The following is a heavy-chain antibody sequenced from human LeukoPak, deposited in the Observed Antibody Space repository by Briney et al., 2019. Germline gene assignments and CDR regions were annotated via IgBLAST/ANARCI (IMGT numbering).Heavy chain of an antibody. CDR3: ARGDYETHGYQTR. Sequence: ASVKVSCKASGYIFTSFVLHWVRQAPGQGLEWMGWINTNTGNPTYAQGFTGRFVFSLDTSVSTAYLQISSLKADDTAMYYCARGDYETHGYQTRWGQGTLVTVSS. J-gene: IGHJ4*02. D-gene: IGHD3-22*01. CDR1: GYIFTSFV. V-gene: IGHV7-4-1*02. CDR2: INTNTGNP.